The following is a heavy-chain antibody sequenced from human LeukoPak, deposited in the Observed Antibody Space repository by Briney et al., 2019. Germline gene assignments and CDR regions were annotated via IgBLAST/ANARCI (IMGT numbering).Heavy chain of an antibody. Sequence: PGGSLRLSCAASGFTFSSYWMSSVRQAPGKGLEGVANIKQDGSEKYYVDSVKGRFTISRDNAKNSLYLQMNSLRAEDTAVYYCARVRGVTSGPRPYYFDYWGQGTLVTVSS. CDR2: IKQDGSEK. CDR1: GFTFSSYW. CDR3: ARVRGVTSGPRPYYFDY. V-gene: IGHV3-7*01. D-gene: IGHD4-17*01. J-gene: IGHJ4*02.